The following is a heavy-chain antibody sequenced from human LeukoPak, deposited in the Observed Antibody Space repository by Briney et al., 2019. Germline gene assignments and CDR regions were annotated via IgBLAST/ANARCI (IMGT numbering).Heavy chain of an antibody. CDR3: ARSMIVVVSDAFDI. CDR2: IYTSGST. V-gene: IGHV4-4*07. CDR1: GGSISSYY. Sequence: SSETLSLTCTVSGGSISSYYWSWIRQPAGKGLEWIGRIYTSGSTNYNPSLKSRVTMSVDTSQNHFSLKLSSVTAADTAVHYCARSMIVVVSDAFDIWGQGTMVTVSS. J-gene: IGHJ3*02. D-gene: IGHD3-22*01.